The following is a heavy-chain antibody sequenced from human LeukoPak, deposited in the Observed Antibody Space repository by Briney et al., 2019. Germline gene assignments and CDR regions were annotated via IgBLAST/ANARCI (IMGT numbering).Heavy chain of an antibody. J-gene: IGHJ4*02. V-gene: IGHV3-33*01. Sequence: GGSPRLSCAASRFTFSSYGMHWVRQAPGKGLEWVAVIWYDGSNKYYADSLKGRFTISRDNSKNTLFLQMNSLRAEDTAVYYCARGCCGGDCYSDYWGQGTLVTVSS. D-gene: IGHD2-21*02. CDR1: RFTFSSYG. CDR3: ARGCCGGDCYSDY. CDR2: IWYDGSNK.